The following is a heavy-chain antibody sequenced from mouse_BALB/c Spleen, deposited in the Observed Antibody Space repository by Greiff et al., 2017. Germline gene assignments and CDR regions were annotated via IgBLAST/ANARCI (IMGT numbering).Heavy chain of an antibody. D-gene: IGHD2-14*01. Sequence: VQLQQSGAELARPGASVKMSCKASGYTFTSYTMHWVKQRPGQGLEWIGEIYPGSGNTYYNEKFKGKATLTADKSSSTAYMQLSSLTSEDSAVYFCARSGRYDGDLPWFAYWGQGTLVTVSA. CDR2: IYPGSGNT. CDR1: GYTFTSYT. CDR3: ARSGRYDGDLPWFAY. V-gene: IGHV1-4*01. J-gene: IGHJ3*01.